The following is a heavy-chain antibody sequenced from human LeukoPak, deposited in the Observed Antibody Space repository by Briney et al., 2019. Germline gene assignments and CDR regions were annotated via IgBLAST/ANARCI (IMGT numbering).Heavy chain of an antibody. D-gene: IGHD3-22*01. Sequence: GESLKISCKASGYSFTSYWIGWVRQMPGKGLEWMGIIYPGDSDTRYSPSFQGQVTISADKSISTAYLQWSSLKASDTAMCYCARRDVDDSSGYYYGFFDYWGQGTLVTVSS. CDR1: GYSFTSYW. CDR3: ARRDVDDSSGYYYGFFDY. CDR2: IYPGDSDT. V-gene: IGHV5-51*03. J-gene: IGHJ4*02.